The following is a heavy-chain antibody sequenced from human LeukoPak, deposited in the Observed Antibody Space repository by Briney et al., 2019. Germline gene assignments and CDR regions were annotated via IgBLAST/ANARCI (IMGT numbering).Heavy chain of an antibody. CDR3: ARGMGGYGGYDY. J-gene: IGHJ4*02. Sequence: GGSLRLSRAASGFTVSNNYMSWVRRAPGKGLEWVSVIYSGGSSYYADSVKGRFTISRDNSKNTVYLQMNSLRVEDTAVYYCARGMGGYGGYDYWGQGTLVTVSS. CDR2: IYSGGSS. D-gene: IGHD5-12*01. CDR1: GFTVSNNY. V-gene: IGHV3-66*01.